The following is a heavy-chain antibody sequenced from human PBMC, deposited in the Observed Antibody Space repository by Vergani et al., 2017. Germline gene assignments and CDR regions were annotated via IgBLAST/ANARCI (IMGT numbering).Heavy chain of an antibody. CDR2: IYYSGST. D-gene: IGHD3-10*01. J-gene: IGHJ4*02. V-gene: IGHV4-39*07. CDR3: AREEDTYGSGSPTFDY. CDR1: GGSISSSSYY. Sequence: QLQLQESGPGLVKPSETLSLTCTVSGGSISSSSYYWGWIRQPPGKGLEWIGSIYYSGSTYYNPSLTSRVTISVDTSKNQFSLKLSSVTAADTAVYYCAREEDTYGSGSPTFDYGGQGTLVTVSS.